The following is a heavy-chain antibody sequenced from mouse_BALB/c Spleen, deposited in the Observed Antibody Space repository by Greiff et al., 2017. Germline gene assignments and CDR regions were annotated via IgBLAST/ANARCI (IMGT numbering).Heavy chain of an antibody. Sequence: DVMLVESGGGLVKPGGSLKLSCAASGFTFSSYAMSWVRQTPEKRLEWVASISSGGSTYYPDSVKGRFTISRDNARNILYLQMSSLRSEDTAMYYCARGGVLRGYAMDYWGQGTSVTVSS. CDR1: GFTFSSYA. V-gene: IGHV5-6-5*01. CDR2: ISSGGST. J-gene: IGHJ4*01. CDR3: ARGGVLRGYAMDY. D-gene: IGHD1-1*01.